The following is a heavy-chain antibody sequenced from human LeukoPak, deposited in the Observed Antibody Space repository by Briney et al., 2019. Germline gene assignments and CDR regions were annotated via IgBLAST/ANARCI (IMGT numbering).Heavy chain of an antibody. V-gene: IGHV3-7*01. Sequence: GGSLRLSCEVSGFMSGWMGWVRQAPGKGLQWVANINAEETKRNYEDSVRGRFTISRDNAQNSLYLQMNSLRDEDTAVYYCARDSRFGKLLIPYFDYWGQGTLVTVSS. CDR1: GFMSGW. CDR2: INAEETKR. CDR3: ARDSRFGKLLIPYFDY. J-gene: IGHJ4*02. D-gene: IGHD3-10*01.